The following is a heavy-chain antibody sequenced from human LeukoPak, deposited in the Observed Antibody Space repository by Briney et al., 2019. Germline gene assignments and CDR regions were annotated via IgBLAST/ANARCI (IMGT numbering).Heavy chain of an antibody. CDR3: ARVTGYYDSSGDDAFDI. CDR1: GFTFSSYW. Sequence: GGSLRLSCAASGFTFSSYWMSWVRQAPGKGLEWVANIKQDGSEKYYVDSVKGRFTISRDNAKNSLYLQMDSLRAEDTAVYYCARVTGYYDSSGDDAFDIWGQGTMVTVSS. V-gene: IGHV3-7*01. CDR2: IKQDGSEK. J-gene: IGHJ3*02. D-gene: IGHD3-22*01.